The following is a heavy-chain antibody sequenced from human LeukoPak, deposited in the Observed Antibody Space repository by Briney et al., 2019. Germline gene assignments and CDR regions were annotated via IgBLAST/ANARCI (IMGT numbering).Heavy chain of an antibody. CDR2: INLSGST. Sequence: SETLSLTCAVYGGSFSGYYWSWIRQPPGKGLEWIGEINLSGSTKYNPSLKSRVTISGDTSKNQFSLRLSSVTAADTAVYYCARYCSSTSCYWFDPWGRGTLVTVSS. V-gene: IGHV4-34*01. CDR1: GGSFSGYY. D-gene: IGHD2-2*01. CDR3: ARYCSSTSCYWFDP. J-gene: IGHJ5*02.